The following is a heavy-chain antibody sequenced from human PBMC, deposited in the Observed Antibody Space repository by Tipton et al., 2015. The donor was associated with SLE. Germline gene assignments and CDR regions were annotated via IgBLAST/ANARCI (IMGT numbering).Heavy chain of an antibody. CDR1: GFTFSSHE. Sequence: GSLRLSCAASGFTFSSHEMHWVRQAPGKGLEWISYISSSGHATYYAESVKGRFTVSRDNAKNSLYVQMDSLGAEDTAVYYCARDGWVETPMKDYSYFYYIDVWGKGTAVTVSS. J-gene: IGHJ6*03. D-gene: IGHD6-19*01. CDR3: ARDGWVETPMKDYSYFYYIDV. V-gene: IGHV3-48*03. CDR2: ISSSGHAT.